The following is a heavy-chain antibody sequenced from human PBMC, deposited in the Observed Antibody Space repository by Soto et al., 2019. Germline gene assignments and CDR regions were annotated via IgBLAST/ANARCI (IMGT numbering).Heavy chain of an antibody. CDR2: VYWNDDK. J-gene: IGHJ3*02. CDR1: GISLSTSGVG. D-gene: IGHD1-1*01. V-gene: IGHV2-5*01. Sequence: SGPTLVNPTQTLTLTCTLSGISLSTSGVGLGWIRQTPGKALEWLALVYWNDDKHYSPSLKSRLTITKNTSKNQAILTMTNMDPVDTATYYCARGLATLPVFAFDIWGQGTVVTVSS. CDR3: ARGLATLPVFAFDI.